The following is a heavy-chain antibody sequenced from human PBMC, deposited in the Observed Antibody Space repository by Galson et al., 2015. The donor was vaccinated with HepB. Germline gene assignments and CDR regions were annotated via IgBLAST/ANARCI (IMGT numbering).Heavy chain of an antibody. J-gene: IGHJ4*02. CDR1: GYNFITSA. D-gene: IGHD2-15*01. V-gene: IGHV1-3*01. CDR2: INAGNGNT. CDR3: ANSIRNYFDY. Sequence: SVKVSCKASGYNFITSAMQWARQAPGQRLEWMGWINAGNGNTRYSQKFQGRVTITRDTSASTVYLELSSLRSEDTAVYHCANSIRNYFDYWGQGTVVTVSS.